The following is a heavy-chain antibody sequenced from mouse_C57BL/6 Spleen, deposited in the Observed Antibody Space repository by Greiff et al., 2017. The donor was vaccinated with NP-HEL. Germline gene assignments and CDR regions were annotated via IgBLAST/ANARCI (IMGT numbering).Heavy chain of an antibody. V-gene: IGHV1-54*01. Sequence: VQLQQSGAELVRPGTSVKVSCKASGYAFTNYLIEWVKQRPGQGLEWIGVINPGSGGTNYNEKFKGKATLTADKSSSTAYMQLSSLTSEDSAVYFCARGVVTTSGVGFAYWGQGTLVTVSA. CDR2: INPGSGGT. D-gene: IGHD2-2*01. CDR3: ARGVVTTSGVGFAY. CDR1: GYAFTNYL. J-gene: IGHJ3*01.